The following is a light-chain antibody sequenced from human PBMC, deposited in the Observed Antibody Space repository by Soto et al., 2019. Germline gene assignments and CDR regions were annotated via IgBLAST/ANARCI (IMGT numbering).Light chain of an antibody. Sequence: DIQMTQSPSSLSASVGDRVTITCRASQSISTFLNWYQQKPRKAPKLLIYAASTLQSGVPSGFSGSGSGTDFALTISSLQPEDFATYFCQQSYTTPQSWTFGQGTKVEIK. CDR1: QSISTF. CDR2: AAS. V-gene: IGKV1-39*01. CDR3: QQSYTTPQSWT. J-gene: IGKJ1*01.